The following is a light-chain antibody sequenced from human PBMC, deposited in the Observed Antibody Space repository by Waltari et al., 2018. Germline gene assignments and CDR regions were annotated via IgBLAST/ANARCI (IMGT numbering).Light chain of an antibody. CDR3: QHYVRLPVT. Sequence: IVLTQSPGTLSLSPGERATLSCRTSQRVGRTLAWYQQKPGQATSLLIYGASIRATGIPDRFSGSGSGTDFRRTISRLEPEDFAVYYCQHYVRLPVTFGQGTKVEIK. J-gene: IGKJ1*01. CDR1: QRVGRT. V-gene: IGKV3-20*01. CDR2: GAS.